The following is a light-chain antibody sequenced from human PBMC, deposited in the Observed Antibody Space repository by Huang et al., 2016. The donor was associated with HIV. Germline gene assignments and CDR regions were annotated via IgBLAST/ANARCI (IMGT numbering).Light chain of an antibody. J-gene: IGKJ1*01. CDR3: LQYNNWPPWT. Sequence: ETVMTQSPVTLSVSPGERAILSCRASQSVSSKFAGYQQKPGQAPRLLMYGASNRATGIPARFSGSGSGTEFTLTINSLQSEDFAVYYCLQYNNWPPWTFGQGTKVDIK. V-gene: IGKV3-15*01. CDR2: GAS. CDR1: QSVSSK.